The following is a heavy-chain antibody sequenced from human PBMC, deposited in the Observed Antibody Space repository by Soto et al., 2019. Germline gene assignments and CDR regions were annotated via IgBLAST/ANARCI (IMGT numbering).Heavy chain of an antibody. V-gene: IGHV3-9*01. D-gene: IGHD2-15*01. Sequence: SLRLCCAASGFTFDEYAMHWVRQAPGKGLEWVSGISYDSGAIGYADSVKGRFTISRDNTRNSLFLQLNSLRTDDTAFYYCAKDHRGHHWIDFRGLGTLLTVSS. J-gene: IGHJ5*01. CDR3: AKDHRGHHWIDF. CDR1: GFTFDEYA. CDR2: ISYDSGAI.